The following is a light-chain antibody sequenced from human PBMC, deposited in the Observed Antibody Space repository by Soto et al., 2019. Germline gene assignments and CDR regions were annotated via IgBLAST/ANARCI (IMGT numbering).Light chain of an antibody. Sequence: EIVLTQSPATLSLSPGERATLSCRASQSVSSYLAWYQQKPGQAPRLLIYDASNRTTGIPARFSGSGSGTAFIRTISSLEPEDFAVYYCQQRSNWPTFGPGTRGNIK. CDR3: QQRSNWPT. J-gene: IGKJ3*01. CDR2: DAS. V-gene: IGKV3-11*01. CDR1: QSVSSY.